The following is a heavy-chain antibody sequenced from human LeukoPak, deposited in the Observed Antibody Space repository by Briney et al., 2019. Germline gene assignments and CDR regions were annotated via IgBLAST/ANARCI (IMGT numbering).Heavy chain of an antibody. CDR2: ISSSSSTI. CDR3: ARELIMTTVTTAGMDY. Sequence: GGSLRLSCAASGFTFSSYSMNWVRQAPGKGLEWVSYISSSSSTIYYADSVKGRFTISRDNAKNSLYLQMNSLRAEDTAVYYCARELIMTTVTTAGMDYWGQGTLVTVSS. D-gene: IGHD4-17*01. V-gene: IGHV3-48*04. CDR1: GFTFSSYS. J-gene: IGHJ4*02.